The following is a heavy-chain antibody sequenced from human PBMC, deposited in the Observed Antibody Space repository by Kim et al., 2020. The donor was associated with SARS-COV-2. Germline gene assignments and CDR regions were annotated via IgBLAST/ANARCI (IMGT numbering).Heavy chain of an antibody. V-gene: IGHV4-59*01. D-gene: IGHD3-22*01. J-gene: IGHJ6*02. CDR2: IYYSGST. CDR1: GGSISSYY. CDR3: ARAHSLDPYDSSGYYRDYYYYYGMDV. Sequence: SETLSLTCTVSGGSISSYYWSWIRQPPGKGLEWIGYIYYSGSTNYNPSLKSRVTISVDTSKNQFSLKLSSVTAADTAVYYCARAHSLDPYDSSGYYRDYYYYYGMDVWGQGTTVTVSS.